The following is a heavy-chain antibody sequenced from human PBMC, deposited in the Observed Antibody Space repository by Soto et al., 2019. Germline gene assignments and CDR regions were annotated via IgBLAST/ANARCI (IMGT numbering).Heavy chain of an antibody. CDR3: ARDRSETYYDFWSGYSGSDY. D-gene: IGHD3-3*01. V-gene: IGHV3-7*05. CDR1: GFTFSSYW. CDR2: IKQDGSEK. J-gene: IGHJ4*02. Sequence: GGSLRLSCAASGFTFSSYWMSWVRQAPGKGLEWVANIKQDGSEKYYVDSVKGRFTISRDNAKNSLYVQMKSLRADDTAVYYCARDRSETYYDFWSGYSGSDYWGQGTLVTVSS.